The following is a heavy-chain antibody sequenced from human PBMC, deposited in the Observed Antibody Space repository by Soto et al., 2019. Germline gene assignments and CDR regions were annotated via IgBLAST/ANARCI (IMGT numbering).Heavy chain of an antibody. CDR1: GVTFSSYA. CDR3: ARYSPGGTHYGMDV. J-gene: IGHJ6*02. Sequence: VASVKVSCKASGVTFSSYAISWVRQAPGQGLEWMGGIIPIFGTANYAQKFQGRVTITADKSTSTAYMELSSLRSEDTAVYYCARYSPGGTHYGMDVWGQGTTVTVSS. CDR2: IIPIFGTA. D-gene: IGHD3-16*01. V-gene: IGHV1-69*06.